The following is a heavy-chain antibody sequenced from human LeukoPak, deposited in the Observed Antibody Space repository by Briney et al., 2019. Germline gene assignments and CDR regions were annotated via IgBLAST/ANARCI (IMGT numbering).Heavy chain of an antibody. CDR1: GFTFNTYA. V-gene: IGHV3-30-3*01. D-gene: IGHD6-19*01. Sequence: GGSLRLSCAASGFTFNTYAMHWVRQAAGMGLEWVAVISSAGSTKYYADSVKGRFTVSRENSENTLYLQMNSLRAEDTAVYYCARRIFQGSSGWYLFDYWGQGTLVTVSS. CDR3: ARRIFQGSSGWYLFDY. J-gene: IGHJ4*02. CDR2: ISSAGSTK.